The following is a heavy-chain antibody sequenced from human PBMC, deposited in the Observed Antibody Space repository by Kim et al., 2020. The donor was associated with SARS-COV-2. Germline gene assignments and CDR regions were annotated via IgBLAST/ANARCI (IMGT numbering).Heavy chain of an antibody. J-gene: IGHJ6*02. D-gene: IGHD5-18*01. V-gene: IGHV3-53*04. CDR1: GFTVSSNY. CDR3: ASPGNVDTAMDYYYGMDV. Sequence: GGSLRLSCAASGFTVSSNYMSWVRQAPGKGLEWVSVIYSGGSTYYADSVKGRFTISRHNSKNTLYLQMNSLRAEDTAVYYCASPGNVDTAMDYYYGMDVWGQGTTVTVSS. CDR2: IYSGGST.